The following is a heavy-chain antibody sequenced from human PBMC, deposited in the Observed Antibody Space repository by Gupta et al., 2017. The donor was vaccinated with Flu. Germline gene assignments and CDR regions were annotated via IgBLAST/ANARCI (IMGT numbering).Heavy chain of an antibody. V-gene: IGHV4-59*08. CDR1: GGSFSSYY. D-gene: IGHD5-18*01. Sequence: QVQLQESGPGLVKPPAPLSLTCTVSGGSFSSYYWSWSRQPPGTALEWMGSIDYSGSTNYNPSRKSRVTISVDTSKNQFSLKLSSVTAADTAVYYCARRRSWIPGPSYYYYYMDVWGKGTTVTVSS. CDR3: ARRRSWIPGPSYYYYYMDV. J-gene: IGHJ6*03. CDR2: IDYSGST.